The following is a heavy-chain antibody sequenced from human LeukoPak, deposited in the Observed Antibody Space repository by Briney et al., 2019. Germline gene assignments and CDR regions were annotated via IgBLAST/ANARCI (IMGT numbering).Heavy chain of an antibody. D-gene: IGHD6-19*01. CDR2: MNRDGSEK. Sequence: GGSLRLSCAASGFTFSDFWLSWVRQAPGKGLEWVANMNRDGSEKNYVDSMKGRITISRDNAKNSLYLQMNSLRAEDTAVYYCARDRSFPYSGRYMKAIYFDYWGQGTLVTVSS. CDR3: ARDRSFPYSGRYMKAIYFDY. V-gene: IGHV3-7*01. J-gene: IGHJ4*02. CDR1: GFTFSDFW.